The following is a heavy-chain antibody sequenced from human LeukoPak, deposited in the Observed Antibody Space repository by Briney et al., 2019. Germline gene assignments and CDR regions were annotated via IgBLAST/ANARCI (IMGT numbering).Heavy chain of an antibody. CDR3: ARAVVRATTRTVDY. J-gene: IGHJ4*02. V-gene: IGHV3-48*01. CDR2: ISSSSSTI. Sequence: GGSLRLSCAASGFTFSSYSMNWVRQAPGKGLEWVSYISSSSSTIYYADSVRGRFTISRDNAKNSLYLQMNSLRAEDTAVYYCARAVVRATTRTVDYWGQGTLFTVSS. CDR1: GFTFSSYS. D-gene: IGHD2-15*01.